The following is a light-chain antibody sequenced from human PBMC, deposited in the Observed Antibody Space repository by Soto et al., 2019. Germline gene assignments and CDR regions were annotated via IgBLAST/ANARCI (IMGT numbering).Light chain of an antibody. CDR2: GVS. Sequence: EVVLTQSPGTLSLSPGERATLSCRASQSVSGSDLAWYQQKPGQAPRLLISGVSNRATGTPDRFSGSGSGTDFTLTISSLESEDFAVFYCHQYGISPPTFGPGTKVEI. V-gene: IGKV3-20*01. CDR1: QSVSGSD. J-gene: IGKJ1*01. CDR3: HQYGISPPT.